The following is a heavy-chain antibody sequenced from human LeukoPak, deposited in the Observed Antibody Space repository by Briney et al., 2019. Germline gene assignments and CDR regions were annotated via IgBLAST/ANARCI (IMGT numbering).Heavy chain of an antibody. J-gene: IGHJ6*03. CDR3: ARDSSYYMDV. CDR2: IIPIFGTA. D-gene: IGHD2-2*01. V-gene: IGHV1-69*05. Sequence: GASVKVSCKASGYTFTSYGISWVRQAPGQGLEWMGGIIPIFGTANYAQKFQGRVTITTDESTSTAYMELSSLRSEDTAVYYCARDSSYYMDVWGKGTTVTVSS. CDR1: GYTFTSYG.